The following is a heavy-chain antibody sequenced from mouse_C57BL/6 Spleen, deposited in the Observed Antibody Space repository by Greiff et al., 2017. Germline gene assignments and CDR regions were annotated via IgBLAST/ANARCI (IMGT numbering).Heavy chain of an antibody. Sequence: QVQLKESGPGLVQPSQSLSITCTVSGFSLTSYGVHWVRQSPGKGLEWLGVIWSGGSTDYNAAFISRLSISKDNSKSQVFFKMNSLQADDTAIYYCARCYYDPYYAMDYWGQGTSVTVSS. J-gene: IGHJ4*01. CDR1: GFSLTSYG. V-gene: IGHV2-2*01. CDR3: ARCYYDPYYAMDY. CDR2: IWSGGST. D-gene: IGHD2-4*01.